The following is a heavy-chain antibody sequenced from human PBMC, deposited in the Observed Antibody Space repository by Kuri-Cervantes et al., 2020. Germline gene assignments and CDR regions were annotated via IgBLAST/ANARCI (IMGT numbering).Heavy chain of an antibody. D-gene: IGHD3-10*01. Sequence: LSLTCAASEFIFSSFDMNWVRQAPGKGLEWIAYISRSGSAVYYADSVRGRFIISRDNAENSMYLQMNSLRDEDSAVYFCARGLTMTRGWGNYYDCWGQGILVTVSS. CDR3: ARGLTMTRGWGNYYDC. CDR2: ISRSGSAV. CDR1: EFIFSSFD. J-gene: IGHJ4*02. V-gene: IGHV3-48*02.